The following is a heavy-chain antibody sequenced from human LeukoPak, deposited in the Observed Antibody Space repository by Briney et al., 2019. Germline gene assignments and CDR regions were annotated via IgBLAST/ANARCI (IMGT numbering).Heavy chain of an antibody. CDR1: GLIFSNYW. CDR3: ARDSSTYAGPPDY. CDR2: IKEDGSET. V-gene: IGHV3-7*01. D-gene: IGHD2-2*01. J-gene: IGHJ4*02. Sequence: GGSLRLSCAASGLIFSNYWMTWVRQAPGKGLEWVANIKEDGSETYYVDSVKGRFTISRDNAKNSLFLQMNSLKAEDTAVYYCARDSSTYAGPPDYWGQGTLVTVSS.